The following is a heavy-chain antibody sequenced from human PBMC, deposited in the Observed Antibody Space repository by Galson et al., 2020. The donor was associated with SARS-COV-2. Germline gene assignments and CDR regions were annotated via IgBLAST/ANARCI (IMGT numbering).Heavy chain of an antibody. D-gene: IGHD6-25*01. J-gene: IGHJ4*01. CDR1: GFTFTNYS. Sequence: QLGESLKISCAASGFTFTNYSMHWVRQAPGKGPEWVAVISHDGSIKLNADSVKGRFTISRDNAENMLFLQMNSLRADDTAVYYCARDPSRAACDYWGQGTLVTVSS. V-gene: IGHV3-30*04. CDR2: ISHDGSIK. CDR3: ARDPSRAACDY.